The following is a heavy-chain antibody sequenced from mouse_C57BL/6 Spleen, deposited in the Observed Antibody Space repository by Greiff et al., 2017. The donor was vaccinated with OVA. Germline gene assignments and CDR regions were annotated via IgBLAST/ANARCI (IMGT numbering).Heavy chain of an antibody. CDR2: IYPGDGDT. Sequence: VQLQQSGPELVKPGASVKISCKASGYAFSSSWMNWVKQRPGKGLEWIGRIYPGDGDTNYNGKFKGKATLTADKSSSTAYMQLSSLTSEDSAVYYCARSLAYYSNHWYFDVWGTGTTVTVSS. J-gene: IGHJ1*03. V-gene: IGHV1-82*01. D-gene: IGHD2-5*01. CDR1: GYAFSSSW. CDR3: ARSLAYYSNHWYFDV.